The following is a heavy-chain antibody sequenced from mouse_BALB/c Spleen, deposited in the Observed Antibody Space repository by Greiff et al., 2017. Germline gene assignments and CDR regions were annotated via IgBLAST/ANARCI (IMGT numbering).Heavy chain of an antibody. Sequence: EVKLMESGAELVKPGASVKLSCTASGFNIKDTYMHWVKQRPEQGLEWIGRIDPANGNTKYDPKFQGKATITADTSSNTAYLQLSSLTSEDTAVYYCARHYGYGWFAYWGQGTLVTVSA. D-gene: IGHD1-2*01. J-gene: IGHJ3*01. CDR3: ARHYGYGWFAY. V-gene: IGHV14-3*02. CDR2: IDPANGNT. CDR1: GFNIKDTY.